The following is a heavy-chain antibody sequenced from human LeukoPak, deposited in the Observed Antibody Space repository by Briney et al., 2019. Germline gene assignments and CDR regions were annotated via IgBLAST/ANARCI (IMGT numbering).Heavy chain of an antibody. V-gene: IGHV4-59*01. J-gene: IGHJ6*03. CDR1: DVSITIYY. CDR2: IDNTGIT. CDR3: ARWRVSSSTWYSTYYYYFYMDV. Sequence: PSGTLSLTCTGSDVSITIYYGSWIRQPPGKGLEWIGYIDNTGITNYNPSLNSRVTISRNTSKNHFSLELSSATAADTAVYFCARWRVSSSTWYSTYYYYFYMDVWGKGTTVTVSS. D-gene: IGHD6-13*01.